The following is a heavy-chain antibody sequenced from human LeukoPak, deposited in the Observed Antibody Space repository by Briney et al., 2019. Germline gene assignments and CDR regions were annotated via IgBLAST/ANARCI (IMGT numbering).Heavy chain of an antibody. D-gene: IGHD1-26*01. CDR3: TTDGVGVEGATYDN. Sequence: GGSLRLSCAASGFTFINAWMAWARQVPGKGLEWVGRIKAKAHGGTIEYAAPVKGRFTISRDDSKNTLYLQMNSLKTEDTAVYYCTTDGVGVEGATYDNWGQGTLVSVSS. V-gene: IGHV3-15*01. CDR2: IKAKAHGGTI. CDR1: GFTFINAW. J-gene: IGHJ4*02.